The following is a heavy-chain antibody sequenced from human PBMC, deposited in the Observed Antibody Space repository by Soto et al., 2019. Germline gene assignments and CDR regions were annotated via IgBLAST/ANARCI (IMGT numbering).Heavy chain of an antibody. Sequence: PGGSLRLSCSASGFTFSSYGMHWVRQAPGKGLEWVAVIWYDGSNKYYADSVKGRFTISRDNSKNTLYLQMNSLRAEDTAVYYCARGGLGYSYIRSFDYWGQGTLVTVSS. J-gene: IGHJ4*02. V-gene: IGHV3-33*01. D-gene: IGHD5-18*01. CDR3: ARGGLGYSYIRSFDY. CDR2: IWYDGSNK. CDR1: GFTFSSYG.